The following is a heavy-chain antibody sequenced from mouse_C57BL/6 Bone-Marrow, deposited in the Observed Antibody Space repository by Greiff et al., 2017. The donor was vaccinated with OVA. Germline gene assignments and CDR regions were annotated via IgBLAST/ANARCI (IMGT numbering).Heavy chain of an antibody. V-gene: IGHV1-63*01. CDR1: GYTFTNYW. J-gene: IGHJ2*01. CDR2: IYPGGGYT. CDR3: ARGDYYGSRDY. Sequence: VQLQQSGAELVRPGTSVKMSCKASGYTFTNYWIGWAKQRPGHGLEWIGDIYPGGGYTNYNEKFKGKATFTADTSSNTAYMQLSSLTTEDSAIYYCARGDYYGSRDYWGQGTTLTVSS. D-gene: IGHD1-1*01.